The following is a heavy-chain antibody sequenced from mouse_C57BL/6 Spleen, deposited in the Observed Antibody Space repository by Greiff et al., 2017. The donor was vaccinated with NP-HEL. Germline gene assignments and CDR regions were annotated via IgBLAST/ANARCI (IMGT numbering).Heavy chain of an antibody. CDR2: FDPNSGGT. V-gene: IGHV1-72*01. CDR3: ARSYYGSSYGD. J-gene: IGHJ2*01. D-gene: IGHD1-1*01. Sequence: QVQLQQSGAELVKPGESVMLSCKASGYTFTSDWLHWVKQRPGRGLEWFGRFDPNSGGTNYNEKFKSTATLTVDKPSSTAYMQLSSLTSEDSAVYYCARSYYGSSYGDWGKGTTLTVSS. CDR1: GYTFTSDW.